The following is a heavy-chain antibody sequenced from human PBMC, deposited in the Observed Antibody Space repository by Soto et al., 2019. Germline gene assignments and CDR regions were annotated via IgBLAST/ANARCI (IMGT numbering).Heavy chain of an antibody. D-gene: IGHD3-16*01. Sequence: GGSLRLSCAASGFTFCRYTMNWVRQTPGKGLEWVSYISSGSLSIYYADSVKGRFTVSRDNAKNSLFLQMNSLRDEDTAVYYCARGGSSSDNGMDVWGQGTTVTV. CDR1: GFTFCRYT. J-gene: IGHJ6*02. CDR3: ARGGSSSDNGMDV. CDR2: ISSGSLSI. V-gene: IGHV3-48*02.